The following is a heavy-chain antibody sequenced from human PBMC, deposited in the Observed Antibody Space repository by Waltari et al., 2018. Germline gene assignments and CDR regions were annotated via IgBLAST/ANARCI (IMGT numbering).Heavy chain of an antibody. V-gene: IGHV4-4*09. CDR1: GGSISSYY. Sequence: QVQLQESGPGLVKPSETLSLTCTVSGGSISSYYWSWIRQPPGKGLEWIGYLHTSGSTNYHPSLESRVTRSVDTSKNQFSLRLSSVTAADTAVYYCARVGQTPGYYYYYYMDVWGKGTTVTVSS. CDR3: ARVGQTPGYYYYYYMDV. CDR2: LHTSGST. J-gene: IGHJ6*03.